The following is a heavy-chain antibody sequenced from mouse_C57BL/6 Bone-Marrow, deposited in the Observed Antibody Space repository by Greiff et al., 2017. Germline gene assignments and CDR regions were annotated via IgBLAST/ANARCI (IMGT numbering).Heavy chain of an antibody. D-gene: IGHD2-3*01. CDR2: IDPEIGDT. CDR3: SSFDGNYFDL. V-gene: IGHV14-4*01. CDR1: GFNIKDDY. J-gene: IGHJ2*01. Sequence: EVQLQQSGAELVRPGASVKLSCTASGFNIKDDYIHWVKQRPEQGLEWIGWIDPEIGDTEYASKFQGKATITSDTSSNTAYLQLSSLTSEDTAVYYCSSFDGNYFDLWGQGTPLTVAS.